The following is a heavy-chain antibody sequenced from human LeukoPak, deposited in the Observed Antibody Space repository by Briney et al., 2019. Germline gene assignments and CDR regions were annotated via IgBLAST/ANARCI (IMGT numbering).Heavy chain of an antibody. Sequence: GGSLRLSCAASGFTFSNYWMSWVRQAPGKGLEWVANINQDGSEKCYVDSVKGRFTISRDNAKNSLYLQMNSLRAEDTAVYYCAREDSYGFGIDYWGQGTLVTVSS. CDR1: GFTFSNYW. CDR2: INQDGSEK. D-gene: IGHD5-18*01. V-gene: IGHV3-7*01. CDR3: AREDSYGFGIDY. J-gene: IGHJ4*02.